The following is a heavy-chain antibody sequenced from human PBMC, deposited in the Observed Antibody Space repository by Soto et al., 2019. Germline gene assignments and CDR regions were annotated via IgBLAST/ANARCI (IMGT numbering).Heavy chain of an antibody. CDR2: ISPTGEQR. D-gene: IGHD3-10*01. CDR3: AKRYGCGSYRDFNSYYGMDI. CDR1: RLTFRNYG. J-gene: IGHJ6*02. Sequence: PGGSLRLSCAASRLTFRNYGMSWVRQGPGKGLEWVSGISPTGEQRFYVDSVKGRFFISRDNSQNTLSLERSNLRADDTAVYYCAKRYGCGSYRDFNSYYGMDIWGQGTSVTVSS. V-gene: IGHV3-23*01.